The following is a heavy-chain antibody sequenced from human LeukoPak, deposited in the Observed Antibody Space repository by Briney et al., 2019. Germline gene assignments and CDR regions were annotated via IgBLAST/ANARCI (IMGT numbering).Heavy chain of an antibody. CDR3: ARVRTYVGPTMQSYYMDV. Sequence: GGSLRLSCAASGFTFSSYSMNWVRQAPGKGLEWVSSISSSSSYIYYADSVKGRFTISRDNAKNSLYLQMNSLRAEDTAVYYCARVRTYVGPTMQSYYMDVWGKGTTVTISS. D-gene: IGHD1-26*01. CDR2: ISSSSSYI. CDR1: GFTFSSYS. V-gene: IGHV3-21*01. J-gene: IGHJ6*03.